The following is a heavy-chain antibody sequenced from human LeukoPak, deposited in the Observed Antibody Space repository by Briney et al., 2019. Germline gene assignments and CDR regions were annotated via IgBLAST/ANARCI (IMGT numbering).Heavy chain of an antibody. CDR3: ARAYGGYYYYMDV. CDR1: GFTFTSSA. D-gene: IGHD4-23*01. V-gene: IGHV1-58*02. J-gene: IGHJ6*03. Sequence: GASVKASCKASGFTFTSSAMQWVRQARGQRLEWIGWIVVGSGNTNYEQKFQGRVTMTRDMSTSTVYMELSSLRSEDTAVYYCARAYGGYYYYMDVWGKGTTVTVSS. CDR2: IVVGSGNT.